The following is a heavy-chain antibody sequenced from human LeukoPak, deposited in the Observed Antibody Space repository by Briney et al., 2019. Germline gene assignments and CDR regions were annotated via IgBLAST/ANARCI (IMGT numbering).Heavy chain of an antibody. CDR2: IYCSGST. V-gene: IGHV4-39*07. Sequence: SETLSLTCTVSGGSISSSSYYWGWIRQPPGKGLEWIGSIYCSGSTYYNPSLKSRVTISVDTSKNQFSLKLSSVTAADTAVYYCARAADYGSGSYYNWFDPWGQGTLVTVSS. D-gene: IGHD3-10*01. CDR1: GGSISSSSYY. CDR3: ARAADYGSGSYYNWFDP. J-gene: IGHJ5*02.